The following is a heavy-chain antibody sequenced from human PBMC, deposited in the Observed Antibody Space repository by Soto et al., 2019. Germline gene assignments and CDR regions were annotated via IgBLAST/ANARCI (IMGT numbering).Heavy chain of an antibody. D-gene: IGHD3-10*01. CDR1: GGSISSGGYS. J-gene: IGHJ4*02. CDR2: IYHSGST. Sequence: PSETLSLTCAVSGGSISSGGYSWSWIRQPPGKGPEWIGYIYHSGSTYYNPSLKSRVTISVDRSKNQFSLKLSSVTAADRAVYYCARAMHYYGSGGEFDYWGQGTLVTVS. V-gene: IGHV4-30-2*01. CDR3: ARAMHYYGSGGEFDY.